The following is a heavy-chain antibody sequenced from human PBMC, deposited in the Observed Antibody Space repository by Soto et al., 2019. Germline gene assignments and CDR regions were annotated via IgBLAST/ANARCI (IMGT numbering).Heavy chain of an antibody. Sequence: EASVKVSCKASGYTFTSYGISWVRQAPGQGLEWMGWMNPNSGNRGYAQKFQGRVYMTRNTSISTAYMELSSLRFEDTAVYYCARGKRTAAGGPDFAMDVWGLGTTVTVSS. D-gene: IGHD6-13*01. CDR3: ARGKRTAAGGPDFAMDV. V-gene: IGHV1-8*02. CDR2: MNPNSGNR. J-gene: IGHJ6*02. CDR1: GYTFTSYG.